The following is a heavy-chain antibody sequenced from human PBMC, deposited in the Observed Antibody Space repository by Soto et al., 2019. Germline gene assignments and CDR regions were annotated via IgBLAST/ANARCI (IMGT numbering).Heavy chain of an antibody. V-gene: IGHV3-7*01. CDR3: ATKGLLSVAGTDY. Sequence: EVQLVESGGGLVQPGGSLSLSCVVSGFTFSTYWMTWVRQAPGKGLEWVAKINHDGSEKYYAASVKGRFTISRDNAKNSQSLQMNSLRAEDSAIYYCATKGLLSVAGTDYWGQGTLVTVSS. D-gene: IGHD6-19*01. CDR2: INHDGSEK. CDR1: GFTFSTYW. J-gene: IGHJ4*02.